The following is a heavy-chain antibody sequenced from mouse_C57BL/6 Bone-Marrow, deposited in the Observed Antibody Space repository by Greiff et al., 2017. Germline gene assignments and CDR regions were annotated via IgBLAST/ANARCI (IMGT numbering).Heavy chain of an antibody. V-gene: IGHV8-8*01. CDR3: ARIGSDGYYVIYARDY. CDR2: LWWAADT. J-gene: IGHJ4*01. D-gene: IGHD2-3*01. Sequence: ESGPGILQPSQTLSLTCSFSGFSLSTFGMGVGWIRQPSGKGLDWLAHLWWAADTYYNPALKSRLTISKGTSKSQVFLKIGNVDTADTATYYCARIGSDGYYVIYARDYWGQGTSVTVSS. CDR1: GFSLSTFGMG.